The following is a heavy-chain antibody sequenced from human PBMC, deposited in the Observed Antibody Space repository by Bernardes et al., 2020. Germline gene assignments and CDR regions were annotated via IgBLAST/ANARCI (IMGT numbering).Heavy chain of an antibody. CDR1: GGSFSVCY. J-gene: IGHJ5*02. Sequence: SETLSLTCAVYGGSFSVCYCSWSRMRPGKGLEWIWKINHSGSTNYNPSLKSRITISVDTSKNQFSLKLSPVTVADTAVFYCARVGDYGDYLRLVDPWGQRTLVTVSS. CDR2: INHSGST. D-gene: IGHD4-17*01. CDR3: ARVGDYGDYLRLVDP. V-gene: IGHV4-34*01.